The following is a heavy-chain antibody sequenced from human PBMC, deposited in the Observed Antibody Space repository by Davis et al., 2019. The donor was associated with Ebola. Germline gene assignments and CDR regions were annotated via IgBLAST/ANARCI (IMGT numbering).Heavy chain of an antibody. Sequence: SETLSLTCAVYGGSFSGYYWSWIRQPPGKGLEWIGEINHSGSTNHNPSLKSRVTISVDTSKNQFSLKLSSVTAADTAVYYCARGGGYGGYGMDVWGQGTTVAVSS. CDR2: INHSGST. V-gene: IGHV4-34*01. J-gene: IGHJ6*02. CDR1: GGSFSGYY. D-gene: IGHD5-12*01. CDR3: ARGGGYGGYGMDV.